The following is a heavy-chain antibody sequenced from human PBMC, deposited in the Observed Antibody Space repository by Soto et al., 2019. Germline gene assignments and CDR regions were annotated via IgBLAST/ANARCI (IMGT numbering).Heavy chain of an antibody. Sequence: SETLSLTCTVSGGSISSGDYYWSWIRQPPGKGLEWIGYIYYSGSTYYNPSLKSRVTISVDTSKNQFSLKLSSVTAADTAVYYCVRGSYYYDSSDYYHYWGQGTLVTVSS. V-gene: IGHV4-30-4*01. CDR2: IYYSGST. CDR3: VRGSYYYDSSDYYHY. CDR1: GGSISSGDYY. D-gene: IGHD3-22*01. J-gene: IGHJ4*02.